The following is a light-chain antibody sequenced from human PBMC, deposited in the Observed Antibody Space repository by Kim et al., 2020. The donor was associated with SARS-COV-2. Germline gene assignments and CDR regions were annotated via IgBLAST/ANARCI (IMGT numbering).Light chain of an antibody. CDR3: QTWGTGILV. J-gene: IGLJ3*02. V-gene: IGLV4-69*01. CDR1: SGHNSYA. CDR2: LNSDGSH. Sequence: SVKLTCTLSSGHNSYAIAWHQQQPEKGPRYLMKLNSDGSHTKGDGIPARFSGSSSGAERYLTISSLQSEDEADYYCQTWGTGILVFGGGTQLTVL.